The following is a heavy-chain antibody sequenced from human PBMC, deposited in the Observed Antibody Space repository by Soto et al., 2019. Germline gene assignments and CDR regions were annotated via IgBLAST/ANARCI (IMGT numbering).Heavy chain of an antibody. CDR1: GFTFSSYG. J-gene: IGHJ4*02. Sequence: QVQLVESGGGVVQPGRSLRLSCAASGFTFSSYGMHWVRQAPGKGLEWVAVIWYDGSNKYYADSVKGRFTISRDNSKNTLYLQMNSLRAEDTAVYYCARAYYYDSSCYYYGVDYWGQGTLVTVSS. CDR3: ARAYYYDSSCYYYGVDY. D-gene: IGHD3-22*01. V-gene: IGHV3-33*01. CDR2: IWYDGSNK.